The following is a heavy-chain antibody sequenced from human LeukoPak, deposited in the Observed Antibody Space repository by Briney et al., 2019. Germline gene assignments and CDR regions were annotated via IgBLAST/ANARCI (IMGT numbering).Heavy chain of an antibody. J-gene: IGHJ5*02. Sequence: ASVNVSCTASGYTFTGYYMHWVRQAPGQGLEWMGWVNPNSGGTNFAQKFQGRVTMTRDTSISTAYMELSRLRSDDTAVYYCAIEYYGRSLDPWGQGTLVTVSS. CDR2: VNPNSGGT. V-gene: IGHV1-2*02. CDR1: GYTFTGYY. CDR3: AIEYYGRSLDP. D-gene: IGHD2-21*01.